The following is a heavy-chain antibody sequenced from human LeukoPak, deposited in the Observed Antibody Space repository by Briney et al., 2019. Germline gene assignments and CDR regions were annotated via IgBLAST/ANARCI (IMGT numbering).Heavy chain of an antibody. CDR1: GGSFSGYY. V-gene: IGHV4-34*01. D-gene: IGHD3-22*01. J-gene: IGHJ4*02. CDR3: ARTRKYYYDSSGYINY. CDR2: INHSGST. Sequence: SETLSLTCAVYGGSFSGYYWSWIRQPPGKGLEWIGEINHSGSTNYNPSLKSRVTISVDTSKNQFSLKLSSVTAADTAVYCCARTRKYYYDSSGYINYWGQGTLVTVSS.